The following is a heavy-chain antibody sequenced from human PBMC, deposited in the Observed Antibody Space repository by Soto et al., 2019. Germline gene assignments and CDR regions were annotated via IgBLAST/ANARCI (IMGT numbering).Heavy chain of an antibody. J-gene: IGHJ6*02. Sequence: QVQLVESGGGVVQPGRSLRLSCAASGFTFSSYAMHWVRQAPGKGLEWVAVISYDGSKKDYADSVKGRYTISRDNSKNTLCLQMNSLRAEDTAVYYCAREPRVGYYGMDVWGRGTTVTVSS. CDR1: GFTFSSYA. D-gene: IGHD2-15*01. V-gene: IGHV3-30-3*01. CDR2: ISYDGSKK. CDR3: AREPRVGYYGMDV.